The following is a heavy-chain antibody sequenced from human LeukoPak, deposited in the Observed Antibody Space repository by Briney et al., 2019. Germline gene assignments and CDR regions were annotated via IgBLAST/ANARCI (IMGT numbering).Heavy chain of an antibody. CDR2: IKQDGSEK. CDR3: ARSKGSRQYDFWSGYYTKYYYYGMDV. J-gene: IGHJ6*02. V-gene: IGHV3-7*01. CDR1: GFTLSSYS. D-gene: IGHD3-3*01. Sequence: PGGSLRLSCAASGFTLSSYSMNWVRQAPGKGLEWVANIKQDGSEKYYVDSVKGRFTISRDNAKNSLYLQMNSLRAEDTAVYYCARSKGSRQYDFWSGYYTKYYYYGMDVWGQGTTVTVSS.